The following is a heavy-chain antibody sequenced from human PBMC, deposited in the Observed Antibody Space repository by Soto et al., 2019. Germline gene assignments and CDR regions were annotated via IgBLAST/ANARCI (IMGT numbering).Heavy chain of an antibody. D-gene: IGHD3-3*02. CDR3: ARHAFLEWPSFDY. CDR2: ISAINGTT. J-gene: IGHJ4*02. Sequence: ASVKVSCKASGGTFSSYAIIWVRQAPGQGLEWMGGISAINGTTSYAQKLQGRVTMTTDTSTSTAYMELRSLRSDDTAVYYCARHAFLEWPSFDYWGQGTLVTVSS. V-gene: IGHV1-18*01. CDR1: GGTFSSYA.